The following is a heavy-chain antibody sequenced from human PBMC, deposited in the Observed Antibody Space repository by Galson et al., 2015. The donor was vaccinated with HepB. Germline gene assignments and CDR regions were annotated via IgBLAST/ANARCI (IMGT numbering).Heavy chain of an antibody. D-gene: IGHD2-15*01. CDR2: IHQDGSQK. J-gene: IGHJ3*01. Sequence: SLRLSCAGSGFTFSTYWMSWLRQPAGKGPEWVANIHQDGSQKYFVDSVKGRFTISRDNAKNSVYLQMNSLRVEDTAVYYCATRRVLIGGAFDVWGQGTMVTVSS. V-gene: IGHV3-7*03. CDR3: ATRRVLIGGAFDV. CDR1: GFTFSTYW.